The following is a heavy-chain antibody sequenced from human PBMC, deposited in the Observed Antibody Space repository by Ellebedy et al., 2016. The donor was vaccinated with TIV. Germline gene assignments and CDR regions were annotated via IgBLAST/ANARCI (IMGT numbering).Heavy chain of an antibody. Sequence: SETLSLTXTVSGGSISSSSYYWGWIRQPPGKGLEWIGSIYYSGSTYYNPSLKSRVTISVDTSKNQFSLKLSSVTAADTAVYYCARDSTVTASVQYFDYWGQGTLVTVSS. D-gene: IGHD5-18*01. V-gene: IGHV4-39*07. CDR1: GGSISSSSYY. J-gene: IGHJ4*02. CDR3: ARDSTVTASVQYFDY. CDR2: IYYSGST.